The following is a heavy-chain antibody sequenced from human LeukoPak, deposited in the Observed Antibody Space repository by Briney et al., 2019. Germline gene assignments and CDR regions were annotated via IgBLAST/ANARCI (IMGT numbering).Heavy chain of an antibody. Sequence: PSETLSLTCAVYGGSFSGFYWSWIRQPPGKGLEWIGEINHSRSTNYNPSLKSRVTISVDTSKNQFSLKLSSLTAADTAVYYCARSVERVSVLLFNYWGQGTLVTVSS. V-gene: IGHV4-34*01. CDR1: GGSFSGFY. CDR3: ARSVERVSVLLFNY. J-gene: IGHJ4*02. D-gene: IGHD3-10*01. CDR2: INHSRST.